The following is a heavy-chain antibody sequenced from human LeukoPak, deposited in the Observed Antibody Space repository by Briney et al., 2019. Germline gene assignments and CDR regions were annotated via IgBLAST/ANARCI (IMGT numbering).Heavy chain of an antibody. Sequence: PGESLTLSCAASGVTFNNYGLSWVRQAPRKGLEWFSASSANGGSSYYEDSVKGRLTIFRVNSKNNLYLQMRSLRGEDTAVYYCATAAEITVKVVVDALDIWGQGTMVTVSS. CDR3: ATAAEITVKVVVDALDI. CDR2: SSANGGSS. J-gene: IGHJ3*02. D-gene: IGHD3-22*01. V-gene: IGHV3-23*01. CDR1: GVTFNNYG.